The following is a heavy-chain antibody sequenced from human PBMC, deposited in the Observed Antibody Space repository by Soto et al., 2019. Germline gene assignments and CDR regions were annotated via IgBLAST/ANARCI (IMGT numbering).Heavy chain of an antibody. CDR3: ARAPGTMVRGVMTWFDP. CDR1: GYSFSSYW. CDR2: IYPGDSDT. D-gene: IGHD3-10*01. J-gene: IGHJ5*02. Sequence: PGESLKISCKGSGYSFSSYWIGWVRQMPGKGLEWMGIIYPGDSDTRYSPSFQGQVTISADKSISTAYLQWSSLKASDTAMYYCARAPGTMVRGVMTWFDPWGQGTLVTVSS. V-gene: IGHV5-51*01.